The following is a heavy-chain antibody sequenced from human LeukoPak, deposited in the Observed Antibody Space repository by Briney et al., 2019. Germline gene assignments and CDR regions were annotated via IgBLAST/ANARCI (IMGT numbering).Heavy chain of an antibody. V-gene: IGHV3-23*01. CDR1: GFTFSNYA. J-gene: IGHJ3*02. CDR3: AKDRYGDNAFDI. CDR2: ISGSGGSP. Sequence: GGSLRLSCAASGFTFSNYATSWVRQAPGKGLEWVSRISGSGGSPYYADSVKGRFTISRDNPKSTLFLQMNSLTAEDTAVYFCAKDRYGDNAFDIWGQGTMVTVSS. D-gene: IGHD4-17*01.